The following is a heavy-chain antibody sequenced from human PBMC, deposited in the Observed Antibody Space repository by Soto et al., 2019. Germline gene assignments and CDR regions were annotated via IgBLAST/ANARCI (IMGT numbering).Heavy chain of an antibody. J-gene: IGHJ4*02. CDR1: GFTFSSYA. CDR3: AKVMYTWNDLAAFDS. V-gene: IGHV3-23*01. CDR2: IGVTAGST. Sequence: GGSLRLSCAASGFTFSSYAMSWVRQAPGKGLEWISTIGVTAGSTYYTDSVRGRFTISRDNSKNTLYLEMNSLRAEDTALYYCAKVMYTWNDLAAFDSWGQGTLVTVSS. D-gene: IGHD1-1*01.